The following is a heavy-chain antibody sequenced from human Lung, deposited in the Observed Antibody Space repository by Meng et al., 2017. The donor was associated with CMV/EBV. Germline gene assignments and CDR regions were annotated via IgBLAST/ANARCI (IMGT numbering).Heavy chain of an antibody. CDR2: IKQDGSEK. V-gene: IGHV3-7*01. CDR1: GFTFSSYW. D-gene: IGHD2-2*01. J-gene: IGHJ3*02. Sequence: SCAASGFTFSSYWMSWVRQAPGKGLEWVANIKQDGSEKYYVDSVKGRFTISRDNAKNSLYLQMNSLRAEDTAVYYGARLVFGGAFDIWGQGTMVTVSS. CDR3: ARLVFGGAFDI.